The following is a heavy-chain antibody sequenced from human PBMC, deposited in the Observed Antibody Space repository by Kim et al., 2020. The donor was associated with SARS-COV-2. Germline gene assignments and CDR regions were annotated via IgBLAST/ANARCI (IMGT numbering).Heavy chain of an antibody. V-gene: IGHV4-30-2*01. CDR3: ARMHAYYFYMDV. CDR2: IDQSGTT. J-gene: IGHJ6*03. CDR1: GDSVNRRAFS. Sequence: SETLSLTCDVSGDSVNRRAFSWTWIRQPPGRGLEWIGHIDQSGTTFYNSSLRGRVTISVDRPKNRFSLRLDSMTAADSAMYFCARMHAYYFYMDVWGTGTTVTVSS.